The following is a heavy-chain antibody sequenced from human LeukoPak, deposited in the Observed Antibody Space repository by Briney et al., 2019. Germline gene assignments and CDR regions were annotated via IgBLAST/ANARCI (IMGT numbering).Heavy chain of an antibody. CDR3: ARDSPLHWYFDL. V-gene: IGHV3-7*01. CDR1: GFTFSSYW. CDR2: IKQNGSEK. Sequence: GGSLRLSCAASGFTFSSYWMTWVRQAPGKGLEWVANIKQNGSEKYYVDSVKGRFTISRDNAKNSLYLQMNSLRAEDTAVYYCARDSPLHWYFDLWGRGTLVTVSS. J-gene: IGHJ2*01.